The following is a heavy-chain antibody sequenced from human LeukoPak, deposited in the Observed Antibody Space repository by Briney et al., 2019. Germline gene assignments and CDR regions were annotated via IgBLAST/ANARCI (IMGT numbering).Heavy chain of an antibody. CDR1: GFTFSSYG. Sequence: GGSLRLSCAVSGFTFSSYGMHWVRQAPGKGLEWVAVIWYDGSNKYYADSVKGRFTISRDSSKNTLDLQMNSLRAEGTAVYYCVRVGYTNYGIDYWGQGTLVTVSS. V-gene: IGHV3-33*01. J-gene: IGHJ4*02. CDR2: IWYDGSNK. D-gene: IGHD4-11*01. CDR3: VRVGYTNYGIDY.